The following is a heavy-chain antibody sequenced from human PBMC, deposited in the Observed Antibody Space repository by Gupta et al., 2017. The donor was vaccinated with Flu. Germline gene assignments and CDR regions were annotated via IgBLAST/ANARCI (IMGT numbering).Heavy chain of an antibody. V-gene: IGHV4-39*01. J-gene: IGHJ3*02. D-gene: IGHD3-22*01. CDR1: GGSISSSRYY. CDR2: IYYSGST. CDR3: ARPVPLNYYDSSGYYQGDAFDI. Sequence: QLQLQESGPGLVKPSETLSLTCTVSGGSISSSRYYWGWSRQPPGTGLEWIGSIYYSGSTYYNPSLKIRVTISVDTSKNQFSLKLSSVTAADTAVYYCARPVPLNYYDSSGYYQGDAFDIWGQGTMVTVSS.